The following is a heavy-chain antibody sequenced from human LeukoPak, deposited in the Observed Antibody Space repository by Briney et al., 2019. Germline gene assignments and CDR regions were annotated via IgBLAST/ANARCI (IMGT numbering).Heavy chain of an antibody. J-gene: IGHJ4*02. V-gene: IGHV3-21*01. CDR2: ISSSSSYI. CDR3: ARVASYYDSSGYFPLSYFDY. D-gene: IGHD3-22*01. Sequence: GGFLRLSCAASGFTFSSYSMNWVRQAPGKGLEWVSSISSSSSYIYYADSVKGRFTISRDNAKNSLYLQMNSLRAEDTAVYYCARVASYYDSSGYFPLSYFDYWGQGTLVTVSS. CDR1: GFTFSSYS.